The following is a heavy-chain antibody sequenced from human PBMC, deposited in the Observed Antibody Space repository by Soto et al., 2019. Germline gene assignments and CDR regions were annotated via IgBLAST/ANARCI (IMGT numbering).Heavy chain of an antibody. CDR3: AKVLRGFLYSSGWYPFHC. CDR1: RFTFSRYG. CDR2: ISDDGSNK. Sequence: RRLSCAASRFTFSRYGMHWVRQAPGKGLEWVALISDDGSNKNYADSVKGRFTISRDNSKNTLYLQMNSLRAEDTAVYYCAKVLRGFLYSSGWYPFHCCGQGTLVTVYS. V-gene: IGHV3-30*18. J-gene: IGHJ4*02. D-gene: IGHD6-19*01.